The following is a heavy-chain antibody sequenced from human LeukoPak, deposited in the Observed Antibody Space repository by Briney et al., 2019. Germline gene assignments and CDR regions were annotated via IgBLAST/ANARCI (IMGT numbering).Heavy chain of an antibody. J-gene: IGHJ4*02. CDR3: ARETASEDFDY. CDR2: ISTSSTHT. Sequence: GGSLRLSCAASGFTFSTCNMNWVRQAPGKGLEWVSSISTSSTHTYYADSLKGRFTISRDNAKNSLYLQMNSLRAGDTAVYYCARETASEDFDYWGQGTLVTVSS. CDR1: GFTFSTCN. D-gene: IGHD6-13*01. V-gene: IGHV3-21*01.